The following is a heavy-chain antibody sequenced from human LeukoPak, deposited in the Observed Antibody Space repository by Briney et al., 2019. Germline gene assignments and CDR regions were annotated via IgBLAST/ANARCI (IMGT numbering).Heavy chain of an antibody. J-gene: IGHJ4*02. V-gene: IGHV3-15*01. CDR2: IKSKTDGGTT. Sequence: GGSLRLSCAASGFTFSNAWMSWVRQAPGKGLEWVGRIKSKTDGGTTDYAAPVKGRFTISRDDSKDTLYLQVNSLKSEDTAVYYCTRGYSYSAYWGQGTLVTVSS. CDR1: GFTFSNAW. CDR3: TRGYSYSAY. D-gene: IGHD5-18*01.